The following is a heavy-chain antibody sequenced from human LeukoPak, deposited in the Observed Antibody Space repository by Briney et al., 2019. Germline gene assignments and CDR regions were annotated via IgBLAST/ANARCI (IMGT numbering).Heavy chain of an antibody. Sequence: PGGSLRLSCAASGFPLSSYAMSWVRQTPGKGLEWVSATSSSDAGTYYADSVKGRFTISRDNSKNTLYLQMNSLRAEDTAVYYCAKDQIAAAGPLNWFDPWGQGTLVTVSS. CDR2: TSSSDAGT. D-gene: IGHD6-13*01. V-gene: IGHV3-23*01. CDR3: AKDQIAAAGPLNWFDP. CDR1: GFPLSSYA. J-gene: IGHJ5*02.